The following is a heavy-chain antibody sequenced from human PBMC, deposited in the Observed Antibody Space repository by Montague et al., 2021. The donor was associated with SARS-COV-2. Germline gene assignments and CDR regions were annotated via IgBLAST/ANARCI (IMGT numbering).Heavy chain of an antibody. CDR3: TRDSRTSGWGYWYHGLDV. J-gene: IGHJ6*02. Sequence: SETLSLTCTVSGGSISSYYWSWIRQPPGKGLEWIGYIYYSGSTNYNPSLKSRVTISVDTSKNQFSLKLSSATAADTAVYYCTRDSRTSGWGYWYHGLDVWGQGTTVIVSS. CDR2: IYYSGST. D-gene: IGHD6-19*01. CDR1: GGSISSYY. V-gene: IGHV4-59*01.